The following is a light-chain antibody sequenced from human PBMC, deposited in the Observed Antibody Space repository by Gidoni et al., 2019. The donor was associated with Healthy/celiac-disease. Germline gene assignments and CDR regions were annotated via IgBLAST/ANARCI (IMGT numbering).Light chain of an antibody. J-gene: IGKJ3*01. CDR3: QRT. Sequence: DLQMTQSPSSLSASVGDRVTITCQASQDISNYLNWYQQKPGKAPKLLIYDASNLETGVPSRFSGGGSGTDFTFTIRSLQPEDIATYYCQRTFGPGTEV. CDR1: QDISNY. CDR2: DAS. V-gene: IGKV1-33*01.